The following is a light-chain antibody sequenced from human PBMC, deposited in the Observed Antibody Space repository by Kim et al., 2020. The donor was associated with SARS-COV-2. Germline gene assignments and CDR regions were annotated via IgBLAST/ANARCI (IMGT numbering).Light chain of an antibody. CDR2: GAS. Sequence: EIVLTQSPGTLSLSPGERATLSCRARQSVSSSYLAWYQQKPGQAPRLLIYGASSRATGIPDRFSGSGSGTDFTLTISRLEPEDFAVYYCQQYGSSSYTFGQGTKLEI. CDR3: QQYGSSSYT. CDR1: QSVSSSY. J-gene: IGKJ2*01. V-gene: IGKV3-20*01.